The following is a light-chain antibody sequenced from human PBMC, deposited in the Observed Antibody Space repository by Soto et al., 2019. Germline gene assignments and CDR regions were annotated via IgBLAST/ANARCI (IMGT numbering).Light chain of an antibody. V-gene: IGKV3-15*01. CDR2: GAS. J-gene: IGKJ3*01. Sequence: IVMTQSPATLSVSPGERATLSCRASQSVSSNLAWYQQKPGQAPRLLIYGASTRATGIPARFSGSGSGTDFTLTISSLQPEDFATYYCQQYNSYVFGPGTKVDIK. CDR3: QQYNSYV. CDR1: QSVSSN.